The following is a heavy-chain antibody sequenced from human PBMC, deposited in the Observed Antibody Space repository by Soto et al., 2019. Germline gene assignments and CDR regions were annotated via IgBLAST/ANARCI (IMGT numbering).Heavy chain of an antibody. CDR2: IKQDGSDK. CDR3: ARDTTGILDY. Sequence: PGWSLRLSCASSGFNFDNYWMAWVRQAPGKGLERVANIKQDGSDKNYVDSVKGRFTISRDNAKNSLYLQMNSLRAEDSAVYSCARDTTGILDYWGQGTLVTVSS. D-gene: IGHD1-1*01. J-gene: IGHJ4*02. V-gene: IGHV3-7*01. CDR1: GFNFDNYW.